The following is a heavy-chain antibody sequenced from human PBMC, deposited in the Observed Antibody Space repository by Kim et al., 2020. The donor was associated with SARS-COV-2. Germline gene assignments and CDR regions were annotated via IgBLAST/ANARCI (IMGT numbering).Heavy chain of an antibody. V-gene: IGHV5-51*01. CDR3: ARLRPSGSYYGLNYFDY. D-gene: IGHD1-26*01. CDR1: GYSFTSYW. J-gene: IGHJ4*02. Sequence: GESLKISCKGSGYSFTSYWIGWVRQMPGKGLEWMGIIYPGDSDTRYSPSFQGQVTISADKSISTAYLQWSSLKASDTAMYYCARLRPSGSYYGLNYFDYWGQGTLVTVSS. CDR2: IYPGDSDT.